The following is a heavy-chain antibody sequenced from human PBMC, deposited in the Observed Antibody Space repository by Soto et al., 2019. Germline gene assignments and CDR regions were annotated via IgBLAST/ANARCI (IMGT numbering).Heavy chain of an antibody. CDR1: GFTFTSSA. J-gene: IGHJ6*02. CDR3: AADRRQLWGLGGMDV. D-gene: IGHD5-18*01. V-gene: IGHV1-58*01. Sequence: QMQLVQSGPEVKKPGTSVKVSCKASGFTFTSSAVQWVQQARGQRLEWIGWIVVGSGNTNYAQKFQERVTITRDMSTSTAYMELSSLRSEDTAVYYCAADRRQLWGLGGMDVWGQGTTVTVSS. CDR2: IVVGSGNT.